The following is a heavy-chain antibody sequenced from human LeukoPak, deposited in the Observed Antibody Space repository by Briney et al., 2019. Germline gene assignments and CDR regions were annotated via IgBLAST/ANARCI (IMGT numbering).Heavy chain of an antibody. CDR3: ARGEEVLWFGESLRGFDY. D-gene: IGHD3-10*01. CDR1: GYSISSGYY. Sequence: SETLSLTCTVSGYSISSGYYWGWIRQSPGKGLEWIGSVYHSGSTYYNPSLQSRVTISVDTSKNQFSLKLSSVTAADTAVYYCARGEEVLWFGESLRGFDYWGQGTLVTVSS. J-gene: IGHJ4*02. CDR2: VYHSGST. V-gene: IGHV4-38-2*02.